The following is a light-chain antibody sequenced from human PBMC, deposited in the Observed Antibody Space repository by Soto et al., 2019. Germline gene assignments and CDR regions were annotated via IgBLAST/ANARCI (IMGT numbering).Light chain of an antibody. J-gene: IGKJ1*01. CDR3: QQSNSKSWT. CDR1: QGISRW. CDR2: EAF. Sequence: DIQMTQSPSTLSASVGDRVTITCRASQGISRWLSWYQQNPGRAPKLLIYEAFILESGVPSWFSGSGYATEFTLTISSLQPSDFATYYCQQSNSKSWTLGQGTRVEIK. V-gene: IGKV1-5*01.